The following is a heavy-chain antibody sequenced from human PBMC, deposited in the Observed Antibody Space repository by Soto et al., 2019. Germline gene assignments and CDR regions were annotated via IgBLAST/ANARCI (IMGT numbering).Heavy chain of an antibody. Sequence: QVQLVQSGAEVKRPGASVKISCKASGDTFTGYNVHWVRQAPGQRLEWMGRLIPMFGTTDYAQRFQGRVTFTADESTNTASMEVTNLTSEDTAVYYCARAAVLTFTRFYDVDVWGQGTTVTVSS. CDR1: GDTFTGYN. V-gene: IGHV1-69*18. J-gene: IGHJ6*02. CDR3: ARAAVLTFTRFYDVDV. CDR2: LIPMFGTT. D-gene: IGHD6-13*01.